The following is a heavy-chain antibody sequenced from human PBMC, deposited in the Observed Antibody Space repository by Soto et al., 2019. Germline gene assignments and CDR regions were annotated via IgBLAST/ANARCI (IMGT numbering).Heavy chain of an antibody. V-gene: IGHV4-4*02. CDR3: ARACLNGICYTQGLDL. Sequence: QVQLQESGPGLVKPSGTLSLTCGVSGGSISSSNWWSWVRQPPGKGLEWIGEIHHSGISKYNPSLESRLTILLDKARNHFSLQLTSVTGADTAVYYCARACLNGICYTQGLDLWGQGTLVLVSS. CDR2: IHHSGIS. J-gene: IGHJ4*02. D-gene: IGHD2-8*01. CDR1: GGSISSSNW.